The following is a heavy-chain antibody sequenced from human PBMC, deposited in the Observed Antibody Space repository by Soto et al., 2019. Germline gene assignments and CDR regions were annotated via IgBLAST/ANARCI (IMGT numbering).Heavy chain of an antibody. V-gene: IGHV3-23*01. Sequence: PGGSLRLSCASSGFTFSSYAMSWVRQAPGKGLEWVSAISGSGGSTYYADSVKGRFTISRDNSKNTLYLQMNSLRAEDTAVYYCAKDSPSTMVRGVIVYWGQGTLVTVSS. D-gene: IGHD3-10*01. CDR3: AKDSPSTMVRGVIVY. CDR2: ISGSGGST. J-gene: IGHJ4*02. CDR1: GFTFSSYA.